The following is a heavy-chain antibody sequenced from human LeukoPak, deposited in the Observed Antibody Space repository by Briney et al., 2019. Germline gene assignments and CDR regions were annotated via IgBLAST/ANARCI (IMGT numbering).Heavy chain of an antibody. CDR1: GLTFTSYY. J-gene: IGHJ4*02. D-gene: IGHD5-12*01. CDR3: ARDEVWGYSGYDLVY. V-gene: IGHV1-46*01. Sequence: ASVKVSCKASGLTFTSYYLHWVRQAPGQGLEWMGIINPSGGSTSYAQKFQGRVTMTRDTSTSTVYMELSSLRSEDTAVYYCARDEVWGYSGYDLVYWGQGTLVTVSS. CDR2: INPSGGST.